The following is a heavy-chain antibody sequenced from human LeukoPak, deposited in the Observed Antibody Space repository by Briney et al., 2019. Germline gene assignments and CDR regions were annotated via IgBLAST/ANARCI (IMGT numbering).Heavy chain of an antibody. CDR2: IYLGDSDT. V-gene: IGHV5-51*01. CDR1: GYSFTNYW. CDR3: ARRGRYCSGGSCYSILDY. J-gene: IGHJ4*02. Sequence: GESLKISCKGSGYSFTNYWIGWVRLMPGKGLEWMGIIYLGDSDTRYSPAFQGQVTISADKSISTAYLQWRSLKASDTAMYYCARRGRYCSGGSCYSILDYWGQGTLVTVSS. D-gene: IGHD2-15*01.